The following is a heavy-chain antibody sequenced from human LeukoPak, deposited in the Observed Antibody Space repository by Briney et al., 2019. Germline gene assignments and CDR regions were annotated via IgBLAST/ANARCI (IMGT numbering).Heavy chain of an antibody. CDR3: TIHDYGDYTLTGY. CDR1: GFTFSNAW. J-gene: IGHJ4*02. CDR2: IKSKTDGGTT. Sequence: GGSLRLSCAASGFTFSNAWMSWVRQAPGKGLEWVGRIKSKTDGGTTDYAAPVKGRFTISRDDSKNTLYLQMNSLKTEDTAVYYCTIHDYGDYTLTGYWGQGTLVTVSS. D-gene: IGHD4-17*01. V-gene: IGHV3-15*01.